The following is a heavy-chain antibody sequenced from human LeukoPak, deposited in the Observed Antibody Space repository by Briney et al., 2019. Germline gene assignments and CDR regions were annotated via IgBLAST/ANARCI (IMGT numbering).Heavy chain of an antibody. V-gene: IGHV6-1*01. CDR2: TYYRSTWYN. J-gene: IGHJ3*02. D-gene: IGHD4/OR15-4a*01. Sequence: SQALSLTCAISGDSVSSNSTAWNWIRQSPSRCLEWQGRTYYRSTWYNDYTVSVKSRITFNPDTSKNQFSLHLNSVTPEDTAVYYCARKRLSADSFDIWGQGTLVTVSS. CDR3: ARKRLSADSFDI. CDR1: GDSVSSNSTA.